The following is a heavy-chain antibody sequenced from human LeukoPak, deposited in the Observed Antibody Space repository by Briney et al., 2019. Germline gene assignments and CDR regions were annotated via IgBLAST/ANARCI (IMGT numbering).Heavy chain of an antibody. J-gene: IGHJ3*02. V-gene: IGHV3-30*04. CDR3: ARGISSSWYYAFDI. CDR1: GFTFSSYA. CDR2: ISSDGSNK. D-gene: IGHD6-13*01. Sequence: GGSLRLSCAASGFTFSSYAMYRVRQAPGKGLEWVAVISSDGSNKYYADSVKGRFTISRDNSKNTLYLQMNSLRAEDTAVYYCARGISSSWYYAFDIWGQGTMVTVSS.